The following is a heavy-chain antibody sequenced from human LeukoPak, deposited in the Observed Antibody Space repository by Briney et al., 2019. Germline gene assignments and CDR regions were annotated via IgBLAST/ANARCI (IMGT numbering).Heavy chain of an antibody. CDR3: ARLYDSSGYYYVAFDI. D-gene: IGHD3-22*01. CDR1: GGSISSGDYY. CDR2: IYYSGST. Sequence: PSETLSLTCTVSGGSISSGDYYWSWIRQPPGKGLEWIGYIYYSGSTYYNPSLKSRVTISVDTSKNQFPLKLSSVTAADTAVYYCARLYDSSGYYYVAFDIWDQGTMVTVSS. V-gene: IGHV4-30-4*01. J-gene: IGHJ3*02.